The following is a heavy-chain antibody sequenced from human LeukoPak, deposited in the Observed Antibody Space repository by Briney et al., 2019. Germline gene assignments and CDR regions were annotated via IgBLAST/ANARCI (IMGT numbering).Heavy chain of an antibody. Sequence: SETLSLTCTVSGGSISSGGYYWSWIRQHPGKGLGWIGYIYYSGSTYYNPSLKSRVTISVDTSKNQFSLKLSSVTAADTAVYYCARDRSIVVIRGARDYYGMDVWGQGTTVTVSS. CDR2: IYYSGST. CDR3: ARDRSIVVIRGARDYYGMDV. CDR1: GGSISSGGYY. V-gene: IGHV4-31*03. J-gene: IGHJ6*02. D-gene: IGHD2-2*01.